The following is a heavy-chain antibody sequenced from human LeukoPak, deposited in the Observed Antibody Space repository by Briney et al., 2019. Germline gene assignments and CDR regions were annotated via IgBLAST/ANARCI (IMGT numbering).Heavy chain of an antibody. CDR3: ARHVKRGAVAGHYFDY. CDR1: GASISSHPHY. Sequence: SETLSLTCTVSGASISSHPHYWGWLRQPPGKGLEWIGSISYSGITYYNPSLETRFTISADTSKNQFSLKLRSVTAADTAVYYCARHVKRGAVAGHYFDYWGQGTLVTVSS. CDR2: ISYSGIT. D-gene: IGHD6-19*01. J-gene: IGHJ4*02. V-gene: IGHV4-39*01.